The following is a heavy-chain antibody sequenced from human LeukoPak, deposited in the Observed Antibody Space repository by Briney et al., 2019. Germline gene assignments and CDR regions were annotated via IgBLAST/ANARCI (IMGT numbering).Heavy chain of an antibody. J-gene: IGHJ3*02. Sequence: KPSETPSLTCTVSGGSIGSYYWSWIREPPGKGLGWIGYIYYSGSTNYNPSLKSRVTISVDTSKNQFSLNLNSVTAADTAVYYCARDRYSSSWFDAFDIWGQGTMVTVSS. CDR1: GGSIGSYY. D-gene: IGHD6-13*01. V-gene: IGHV4-59*01. CDR3: ARDRYSSSWFDAFDI. CDR2: IYYSGST.